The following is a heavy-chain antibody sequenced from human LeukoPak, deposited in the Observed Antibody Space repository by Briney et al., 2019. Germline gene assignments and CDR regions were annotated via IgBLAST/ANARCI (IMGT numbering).Heavy chain of an antibody. V-gene: IGHV3-33*06. CDR3: VKKGQADDDGKPD. CDR1: GFTFSSYG. Sequence: GGSLRLSCAASGFTFSSYGMSWVRQAPGKGLEWVAIIWYDGSNKYYADSVKGRFTISRDNSKNTLYLQMNNLRADDTAVYYCVKKGQADDDGKPDWGQGTLVTVSS. CDR2: IWYDGSNK. J-gene: IGHJ4*02. D-gene: IGHD1-1*01.